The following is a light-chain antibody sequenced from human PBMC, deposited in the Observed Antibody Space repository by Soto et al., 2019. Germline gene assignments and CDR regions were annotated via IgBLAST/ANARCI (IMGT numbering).Light chain of an antibody. V-gene: IGLV6-57*02. CDR3: SSYTISRTYI. CDR2: EDN. CDR1: GGSIASNF. Sequence: NFMLTQPHSVSESPGKTVTISCTGSGGSIASNFVQWHQQRPGSAPTTVIYEDNQRPSGVPGRFSGSIDSSSNSASLTISGLSTEDEADYYCSSYTISRTYIFGTGTKLTVL. J-gene: IGLJ1*01.